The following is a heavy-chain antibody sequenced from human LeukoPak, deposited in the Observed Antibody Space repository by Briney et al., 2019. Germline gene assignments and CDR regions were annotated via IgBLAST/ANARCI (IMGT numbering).Heavy chain of an antibody. D-gene: IGHD3-22*01. CDR1: GFTFSSHG. CDR3: AKDAMIVVVIPQFDY. J-gene: IGHJ4*02. Sequence: GGSLRLSCAASGFTFSSHGMSWVRQAPGKGLEWVSAISGSGGSTYYADSVKGRFTISRDNSKNTLYLQMNSLRAEDTAVYYCAKDAMIVVVIPQFDYWGQGTLVTVSS. V-gene: IGHV3-23*01. CDR2: ISGSGGST.